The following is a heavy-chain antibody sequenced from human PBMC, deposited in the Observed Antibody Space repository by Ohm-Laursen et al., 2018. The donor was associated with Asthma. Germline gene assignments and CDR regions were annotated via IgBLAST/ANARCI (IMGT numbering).Heavy chain of an antibody. CDR3: AGGYSYGTLDY. V-gene: IGHV3-7*01. CDR1: GFTFSSYW. D-gene: IGHD5-18*01. J-gene: IGHJ4*02. Sequence: SLRLSCTASGFTFSSYWMHWVRQAPGKGLEWVANIKQDGSEKYYVDSVKGRFTMSRDNAKKSLYLQMNSLRAEDTAVYYCAGGYSYGTLDYWGQGTLVTVSS. CDR2: IKQDGSEK.